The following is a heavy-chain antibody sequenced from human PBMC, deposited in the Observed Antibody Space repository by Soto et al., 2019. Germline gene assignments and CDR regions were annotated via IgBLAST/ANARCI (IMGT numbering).Heavy chain of an antibody. CDR3: ARALASGPNYYYYMDV. CDR1: GGTFSSHT. Sequence: QVQLVHSGAEVKKPGSSVKVSCKASGGTFSSHTITWVRQAPGQGLDWMGRNIPFIGKTSYAQNFQGRVTITADKSTRTAYMELGSLRSKDTAVYYYARALASGPNYYYYMDVWGKGTTITVSS. V-gene: IGHV1-69*02. CDR2: NIPFIGKT. J-gene: IGHJ6*03.